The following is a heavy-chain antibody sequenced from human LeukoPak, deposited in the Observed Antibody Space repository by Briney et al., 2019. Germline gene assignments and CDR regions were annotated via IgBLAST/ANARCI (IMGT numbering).Heavy chain of an antibody. V-gene: IGHV4-59*01. CDR3: ARSYSYYYYYMDV. CDR2: VYYSGST. CDR1: GGSISSYY. Sequence: SETLSLTCTVSGGSISSYYWSWIRQPPGKGLEWIGYVYYSGSTNYNPSLRSRVTISVDTSKNQFSLKLSSVTAADTAVYYCARSYSYYYYYMDVWGKGTTVTVSS. J-gene: IGHJ6*03.